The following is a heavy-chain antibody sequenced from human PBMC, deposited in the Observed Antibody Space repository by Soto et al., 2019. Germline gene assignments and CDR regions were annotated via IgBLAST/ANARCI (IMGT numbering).Heavy chain of an antibody. J-gene: IGHJ4*02. Sequence: QVQLQQWGAGLFKPSETLSITCAVYGGSFSGYYWSWIRQPPGKGLEWIREINHSGSTNYNPSLKSRVTISVDTSKNQFSLKLSSVTAADTAVYYCARVVASVVTSYFDYWGQGTLLTVSS. CDR2: INHSGST. V-gene: IGHV4-34*01. CDR1: GGSFSGYY. D-gene: IGHD5-12*01. CDR3: ARVVASVVTSYFDY.